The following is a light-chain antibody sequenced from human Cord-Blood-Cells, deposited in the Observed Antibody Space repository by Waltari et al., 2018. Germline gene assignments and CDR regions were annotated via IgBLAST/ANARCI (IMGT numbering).Light chain of an antibody. Sequence: SSELTQDPAVSVALGQTVRITCQGDSLSSYYASWYQQKPGQAPVLVIHGKNNRPSGIPDRFSGSSSGNTASLTITGAQAEDEADYYCNSRDSSGNHWVFGGGTKLTVL. J-gene: IGLJ3*02. CDR2: GKN. V-gene: IGLV3-19*01. CDR1: SLSSYY. CDR3: NSRDSSGNHWV.